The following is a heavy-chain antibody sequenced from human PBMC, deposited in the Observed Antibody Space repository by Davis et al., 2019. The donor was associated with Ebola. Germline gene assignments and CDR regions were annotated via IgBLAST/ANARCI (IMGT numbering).Heavy chain of an antibody. CDR3: ARVGFGGSGCYYCLEY. CDR1: GGSITSGDYS. J-gene: IGHJ4*02. V-gene: IGHV4-39*07. Sequence: SETLSLTCTVSGGSITSGDYSWSWIRQSPGKALEWIGTVYRRGTTSFNPSLKTRATVSVDTSKNQFSLQLTSMTAADTAVYYCARVGFGGSGCYYCLEYWSQGTLVTASS. CDR2: VYRRGTT. D-gene: IGHD2-21*01.